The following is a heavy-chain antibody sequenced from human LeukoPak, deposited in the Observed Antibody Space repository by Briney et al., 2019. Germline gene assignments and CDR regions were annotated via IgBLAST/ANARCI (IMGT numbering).Heavy chain of an antibody. J-gene: IGHJ4*02. V-gene: IGHV1-18*01. CDR1: GYTFTSCS. CDR3: ASLEATVAHFDY. CDR2: ISAYNGNT. D-gene: IGHD4-23*01. Sequence: SVKVSCNASGYTFTSCSISWVRQAQPQGLELMGWISAYNGNTNYAQKLQGRVTMTTDTSTSTAYMELRSLRSDDTAVYYCASLEATVAHFDYWGQGTLVTVSS.